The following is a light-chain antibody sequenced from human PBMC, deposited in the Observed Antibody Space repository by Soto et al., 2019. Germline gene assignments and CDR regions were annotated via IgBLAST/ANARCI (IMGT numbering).Light chain of an antibody. V-gene: IGLV2-11*01. CDR1: SSDVGGYNY. J-gene: IGLJ3*02. Sequence: QSVLTQPRSVSGSPGQSVTISCTGTSSDVGGYNYVSWYQQHPGKAPKLMIYDVSKRPSGVPDRFSGSKSANTASLTISGLQAVDEADYYCCSYAGSYTWVFGGGTKLTVL. CDR3: CSYAGSYTWV. CDR2: DVS.